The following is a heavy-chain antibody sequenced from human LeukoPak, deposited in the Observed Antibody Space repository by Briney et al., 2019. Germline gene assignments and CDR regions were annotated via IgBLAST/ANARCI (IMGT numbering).Heavy chain of an antibody. CDR1: GGTFSSCA. Sequence: ASVKVSCKASGGTFSSCAISWVRQAPGQGLEWMGGIIPIFGTANYAQKFQGRVTITTDESTSTAYMELSSLRSEDTAVYYCARVAIVEYYFDYWGQGTLVTVSS. D-gene: IGHD3-22*01. V-gene: IGHV1-69*05. J-gene: IGHJ4*02. CDR2: IIPIFGTA. CDR3: ARVAIVEYYFDY.